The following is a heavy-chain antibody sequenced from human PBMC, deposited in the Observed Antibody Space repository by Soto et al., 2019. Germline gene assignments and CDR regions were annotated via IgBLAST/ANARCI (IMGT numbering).Heavy chain of an antibody. V-gene: IGHV1-69*13. CDR1: GGTFSSYA. Sequence: SVKVSCKASGGTFSSYAISWVRQAPGQGLEWMGGIIPIFGTANYAQKFQGRVTITADESTSTAYMELSSLRSEDTAVYYCARDRIAVAGTVTDGFDPWGQGTLVTVSS. CDR2: IIPIFGTA. CDR3: ARDRIAVAGTVTDGFDP. J-gene: IGHJ5*02. D-gene: IGHD6-19*01.